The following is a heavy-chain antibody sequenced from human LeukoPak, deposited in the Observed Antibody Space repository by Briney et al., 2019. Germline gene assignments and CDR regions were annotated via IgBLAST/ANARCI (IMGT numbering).Heavy chain of an antibody. CDR3: ARRGGNYFFDY. J-gene: IGHJ4*02. CDR2: IYPGDSDT. CDR1: GYSFTSYW. V-gene: IGHV5-51*01. Sequence: GESLKISCNGSGYSFTSYWFGWGRQMPGKGLEWMGIIYPGDSDTRYSPSFQGQATISVDKSINTAYLQWSSLKASDSAMYYCARRGGNYFFDYWGQGTLVTVSS. D-gene: IGHD4-23*01.